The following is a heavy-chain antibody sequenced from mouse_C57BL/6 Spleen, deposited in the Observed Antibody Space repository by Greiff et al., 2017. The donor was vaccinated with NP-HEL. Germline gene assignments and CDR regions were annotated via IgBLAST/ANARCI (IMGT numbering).Heavy chain of an antibody. D-gene: IGHD1-1*01. J-gene: IGHJ1*03. Sequence: VQLQQSGPELVKPGASVKISCKASGYAFSSSWMNWVKQRPGKGLEWIGRIYPGDGDTNYNGKFKGKATLTADKSSSTAYMQLSSLTSEDSAVYFCAREAYGSSQRYFDVWGTGTTVTVSS. CDR3: AREAYGSSQRYFDV. CDR1: GYAFSSSW. CDR2: IYPGDGDT. V-gene: IGHV1-82*01.